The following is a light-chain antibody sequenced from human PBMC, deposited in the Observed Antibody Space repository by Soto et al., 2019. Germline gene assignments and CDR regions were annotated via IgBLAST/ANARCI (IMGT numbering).Light chain of an antibody. CDR1: SSNIGGNT. J-gene: IGLJ1*01. CDR2: TNN. CDR3: AAWDDSLTAYV. V-gene: IGLV1-44*01. Sequence: QAVVTQPPSASGTPGQRVTISCSGSSSNIGGNTVNWHQQLPGTAPKLLIYTNNQRPSGVPDRFSGSKSGTSASLAISGLQSEDEADYYCAAWDDSLTAYVFGTGTKLTVL.